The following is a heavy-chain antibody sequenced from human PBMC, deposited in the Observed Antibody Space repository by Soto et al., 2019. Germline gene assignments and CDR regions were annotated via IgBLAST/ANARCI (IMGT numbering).Heavy chain of an antibody. D-gene: IGHD2-2*01. CDR3: ATLPRTIERTPAAIWSFDS. Sequence: ASVKVSCKVSGYSLSDLSIHWVRQAPGKGLEWMGGLDAEDGETIYAQKLQGRGTMTEDTSTDTAYMELSSLTSEDMAMYYCATLPRTIERTPAAIWSFDSWGQGTLVTVSS. CDR2: LDAEDGET. CDR1: GYSLSDLS. J-gene: IGHJ4*02. V-gene: IGHV1-24*01.